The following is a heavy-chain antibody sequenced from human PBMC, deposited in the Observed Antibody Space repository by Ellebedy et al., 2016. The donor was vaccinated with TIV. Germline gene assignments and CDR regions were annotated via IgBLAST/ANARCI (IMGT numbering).Heavy chain of an antibody. CDR1: GYTFTSYG. V-gene: IGHV1-18*01. CDR2: ISAYNGNT. Sequence: ASVKVSXXASGYTFTSYGISWVRQAPGQGLEWMGWISAYNGNTNYAQKLQGRVTMTTDTSTSTAYMELRSLRSDDTAVYYCALQLYYYDSSGPEAMDVWGQGTTVTVSS. D-gene: IGHD3-22*01. CDR3: ALQLYYYDSSGPEAMDV. J-gene: IGHJ6*02.